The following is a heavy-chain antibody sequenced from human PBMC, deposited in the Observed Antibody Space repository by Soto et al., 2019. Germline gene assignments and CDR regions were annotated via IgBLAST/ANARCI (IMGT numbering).Heavy chain of an antibody. CDR2: INHSGST. J-gene: IGHJ4*02. CDR3: ARGLRITFGGVIVTPIDY. V-gene: IGHV4-34*01. Sequence: PSETLSLTCAVYGGSFSGYYWSWIRQPPGKGLEWIREINHSGSTNYNPSLKSRVTISVDTSKNQFSLKLSSVTAADTAVYYCARGLRITFGGVIVTPIDYWGQGTLVTVSS. D-gene: IGHD3-16*02. CDR1: GGSFSGYY.